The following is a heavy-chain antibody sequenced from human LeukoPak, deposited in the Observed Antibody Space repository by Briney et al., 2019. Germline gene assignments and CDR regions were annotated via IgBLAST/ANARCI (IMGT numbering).Heavy chain of an antibody. CDR2: ISSNGSTI. CDR1: GFTFSDYY. Sequence: GGSLRLSCAASGFTFSDYYMSWIRQAPGKGPEWVSYISSNGSTIYYADSVKGRFTISRDNAKNSLYLQMNSLRAEDTAVYYCARATMVIRSNWFDPWGQGTLVTVSS. V-gene: IGHV3-11*04. CDR3: ARATMVIRSNWFDP. J-gene: IGHJ5*02. D-gene: IGHD3-10*01.